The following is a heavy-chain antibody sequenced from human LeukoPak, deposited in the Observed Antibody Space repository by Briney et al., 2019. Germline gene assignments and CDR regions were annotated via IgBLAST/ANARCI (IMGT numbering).Heavy chain of an antibody. Sequence: PSETLSLTCAVPGGSFNDYYWSWIRQSPEKGLEWIGEINHSGSTSYNPSLKSRVTISVDTPKKQISLKLSSVTAADTAVYYCVGGADYVWGNSGSWGQGTLVTVSS. CDR2: INHSGST. J-gene: IGHJ5*02. D-gene: IGHD3-16*01. CDR3: VGGADYVWGNSGS. V-gene: IGHV4-34*01. CDR1: GGSFNDYY.